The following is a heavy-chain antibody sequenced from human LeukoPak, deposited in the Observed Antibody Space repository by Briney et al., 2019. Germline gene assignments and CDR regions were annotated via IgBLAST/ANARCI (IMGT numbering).Heavy chain of an antibody. D-gene: IGHD3-22*01. CDR3: ARDIWNLYDTSGYFDC. V-gene: IGHV3-43*02. Sequence: RGGSLRLSCAASESTFDESAMHWVRQAAGKDRERVARSSGDGTSTSYADSVKGRFTISRDNSKDSLYLPMDSLRSEATGLYFCARDIWNLYDTSGYFDCWGQGTRATVSS. J-gene: IGHJ4*02. CDR2: SSGDGTST. CDR1: ESTFDESA.